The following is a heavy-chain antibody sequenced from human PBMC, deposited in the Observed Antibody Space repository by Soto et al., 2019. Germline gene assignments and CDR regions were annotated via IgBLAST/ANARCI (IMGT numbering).Heavy chain of an antibody. CDR2: ISGSGGST. J-gene: IGHJ4*02. CDR3: AKGISSTSLIDF. V-gene: IGHV3-23*01. Sequence: GGSLRLSCAASGFTFTTYVMRWVRQAPGKGLEWVSSISGSGGSTYYADSVKGRFTISRDNSKNTLFLQMNSLRAEDTAVYYCAKGISSTSLIDFWGQGTLVTVSS. D-gene: IGHD2-2*01. CDR1: GFTFTTYV.